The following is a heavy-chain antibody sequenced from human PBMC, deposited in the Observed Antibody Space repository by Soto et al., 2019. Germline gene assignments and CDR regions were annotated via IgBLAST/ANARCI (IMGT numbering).Heavy chain of an antibody. Sequence: GGSLRLSCAASGFTFSSYSMNWVRQAPGKGLEWVSYISSSSSTIYYADSVKGRFTISRDNAKNSLYLQMNSLRDEDTAVYYCARDRPPYHPRIAVAGTPFDYWGQGTLVTVSS. D-gene: IGHD6-19*01. J-gene: IGHJ4*02. V-gene: IGHV3-48*02. CDR3: ARDRPPYHPRIAVAGTPFDY. CDR1: GFTFSSYS. CDR2: ISSSSSTI.